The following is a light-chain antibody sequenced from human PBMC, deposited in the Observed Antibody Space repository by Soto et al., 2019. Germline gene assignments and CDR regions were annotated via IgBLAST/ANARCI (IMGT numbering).Light chain of an antibody. CDR2: EVR. J-gene: IGLJ3*02. V-gene: IGLV2-14*01. CDR3: SAYTARSTLV. CDR1: LRDVGAYNL. Sequence: QSALTQPASGSGSAGQSITISCSGTLRDVGAYNLVSWYQQHPGTATKLIIYEVRNRPSGISSRFSGSRSGNTASLTISGLQPEDEGDYYCSAYTARSTLVVGGGTKLTVL.